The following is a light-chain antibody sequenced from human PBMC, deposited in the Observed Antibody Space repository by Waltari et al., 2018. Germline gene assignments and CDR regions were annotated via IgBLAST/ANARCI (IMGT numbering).Light chain of an antibody. CDR1: SSDVGGYTY. Sequence: QSALTQPRSVSGSPGPSGAIPCTGTSSDVGGYTYVSWYQQHPGKAPKLMIYDVTKRPSGVPDRFSGSKSGNTASLTISGLQADDEADYYCCSYAGPFGGGTKLTVL. CDR3: CSYAGP. V-gene: IGLV2-11*01. J-gene: IGLJ2*01. CDR2: DVT.